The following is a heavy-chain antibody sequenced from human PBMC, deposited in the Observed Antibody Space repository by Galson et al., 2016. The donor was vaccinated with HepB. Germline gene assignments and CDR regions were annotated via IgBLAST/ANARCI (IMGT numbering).Heavy chain of an antibody. D-gene: IGHD5-24*01. J-gene: IGHJ4*02. Sequence: TLSLTCTVSRGSMSHYFWSWIRQPPGKGLEWIGSIFSTGSASYNPSLKSRVTISLDTSKNQFSLRLTSVTSDDTAVYYCARDRDRSLDYWGQGTLVTVSS. CDR3: ARDRDRSLDY. CDR1: RGSMSHYF. V-gene: IGHV4-59*12. CDR2: IFSTGSA.